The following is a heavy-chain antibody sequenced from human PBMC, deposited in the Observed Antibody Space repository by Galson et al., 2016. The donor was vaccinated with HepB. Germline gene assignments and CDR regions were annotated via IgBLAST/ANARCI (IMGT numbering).Heavy chain of an antibody. D-gene: IGHD2-15*01. CDR3: VKGSIGSGGLDV. CDR2: ISNSGDIK. Sequence: SLRLSCAASGFTFINYGMTWVRRAPGKGLEWVSVISNSGDIKYYADAAKGRFTIFRDHSKNTLYLQMNSLGAEDTAIYYCVKGSIGSGGLDVWGPGTTVTVSS. CDR1: GFTFINYG. V-gene: IGHV3-23*01. J-gene: IGHJ6*01.